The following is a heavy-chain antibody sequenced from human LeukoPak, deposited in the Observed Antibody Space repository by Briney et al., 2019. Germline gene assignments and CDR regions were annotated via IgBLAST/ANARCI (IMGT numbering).Heavy chain of an antibody. V-gene: IGHV5-10-1*01. CDR1: GYSLKSYC. Sequence: GESLGILRKGFGYSLKSYCNTWGRQMPGKGLEWMGTIDPSDSYTDYSPSFQGHVTISADKSISTAYLQWSSLKASDTAMYYCARHGLSSDMVLWRRETTVTVSS. J-gene: IGHJ6*01. CDR2: IDPSDSYT. CDR3: ARHGLSSDMVL. D-gene: IGHD3-10*01.